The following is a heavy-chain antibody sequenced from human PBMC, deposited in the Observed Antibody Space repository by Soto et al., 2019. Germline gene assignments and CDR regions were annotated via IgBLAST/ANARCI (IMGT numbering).Heavy chain of an antibody. CDR3: ARTPRFTLYGMEV. Sequence: SFRTLGNPTQARTLTCTFSGCSLINVGRCGSWIRQPPGKALEWLALIDWDDDKYYSTSLKTRLTISKDTSKNQVVLTMTNMDPVDTATYYCARTPRFTLYGMEVWGQGTTVTVSS. CDR1: GCSLINVGRC. CDR2: IDWDDDK. V-gene: IGHV2-70*01. J-gene: IGHJ6*02.